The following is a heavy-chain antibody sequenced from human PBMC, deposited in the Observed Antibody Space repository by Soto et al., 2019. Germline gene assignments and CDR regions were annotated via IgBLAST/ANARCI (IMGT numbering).Heavy chain of an antibody. Sequence: QVQLQESGPGLVKPSETLSLTCTVSAGSIGSYYWSWIRQSPGKGLEWIGYISYSGSPNYNPSLKRRVSISLNTSKNQFSLRLNSVTAADTAVYYCARLSMIRGEGLYYAMDVWGQGTTVTVSS. CDR1: AGSIGSYY. V-gene: IGHV4-59*01. CDR3: ARLSMIRGEGLYYAMDV. D-gene: IGHD3-10*01. CDR2: ISYSGSP. J-gene: IGHJ6*02.